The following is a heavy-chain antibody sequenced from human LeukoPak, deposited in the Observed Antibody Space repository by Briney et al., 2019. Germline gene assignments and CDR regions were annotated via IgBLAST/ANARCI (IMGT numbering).Heavy chain of an antibody. V-gene: IGHV3-9*01. Sequence: GRSLRLSCAASGFTFDDYAMHWVRQAPGKGLEWVSGISWNSGTIGYADSVKGRFTISRDNAKNSLYLQMNSLRAEDTALYYYSKDRGYSYGLPDYWGQGTLVTVSS. CDR3: SKDRGYSYGLPDY. D-gene: IGHD5-18*01. CDR2: ISWNSGTI. CDR1: GFTFDDYA. J-gene: IGHJ4*02.